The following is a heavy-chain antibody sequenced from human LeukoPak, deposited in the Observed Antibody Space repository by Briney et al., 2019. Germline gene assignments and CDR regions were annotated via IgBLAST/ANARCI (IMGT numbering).Heavy chain of an antibody. CDR1: GFTFSDHY. Sequence: GGSLRLSCAASGFTFSDHYMSWIRQAPGKGLEYISHISRGGSYTGYADSVKGRFTISRDNAKDSLYLQMNSLRAEDSAVYYCARDGTGWKYDYWGQGILVTVSS. D-gene: IGHD6-19*01. V-gene: IGHV3-11*05. CDR3: ARDGTGWKYDY. CDR2: ISRGGSYT. J-gene: IGHJ4*02.